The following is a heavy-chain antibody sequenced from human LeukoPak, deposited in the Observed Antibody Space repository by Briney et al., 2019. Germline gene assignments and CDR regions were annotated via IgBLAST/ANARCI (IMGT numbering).Heavy chain of an antibody. J-gene: IGHJ4*02. Sequence: GGSLRLSCAASGFTFSSYEMNWVRQAPGKGLEWVSGISGSDGSTYYVDSVKGRFTISRDNSKNTLYLQMNSLRAEDTAVYYCAKLACTGTSCYANFWGQGTLVTVSS. CDR2: ISGSDGST. D-gene: IGHD2-2*01. CDR1: GFTFSSYE. CDR3: AKLACTGTSCYANF. V-gene: IGHV3-23*01.